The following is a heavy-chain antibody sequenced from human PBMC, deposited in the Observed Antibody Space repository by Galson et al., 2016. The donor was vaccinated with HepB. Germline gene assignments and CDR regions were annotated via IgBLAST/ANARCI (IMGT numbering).Heavy chain of an antibody. Sequence: SETLSLTCAVSGGSISSNNWWTWVRLPPEKGLEWIGEIYRSGSTNYSPSLKSRVTRSLDNSKNQFSLKLTSVTAADTAVYYCARLGRLNYESSGDVFDYWGQGTLVAVSS. D-gene: IGHD3-22*01. CDR3: ARLGRLNYESSGDVFDY. J-gene: IGHJ4*02. CDR1: GGSISSNNW. V-gene: IGHV4-4*02. CDR2: IYRSGST.